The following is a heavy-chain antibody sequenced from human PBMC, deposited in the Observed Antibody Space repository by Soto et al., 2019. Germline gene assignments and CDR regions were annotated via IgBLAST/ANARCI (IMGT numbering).Heavy chain of an antibody. CDR3: ASRGDRYYDSSGYPLRYGMDV. D-gene: IGHD3-22*01. Sequence: PVGSLRLSCAASGFTVSSNYMSWVRQAPGKGLEWVSVIYSGGSTYYADSVKGRFTISRDNSKNTLYLQMNSLRAEDTAVYYCASRGDRYYDSSGYPLRYGMDVWGQGTTVTVSS. V-gene: IGHV3-53*01. J-gene: IGHJ6*02. CDR1: GFTVSSNY. CDR2: IYSGGST.